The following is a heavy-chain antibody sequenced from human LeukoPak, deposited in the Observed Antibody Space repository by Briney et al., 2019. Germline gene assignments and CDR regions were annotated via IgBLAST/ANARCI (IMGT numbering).Heavy chain of an antibody. J-gene: IGHJ3*02. V-gene: IGHV3-64*01. CDR2: ISSNGGST. CDR3: ARDRARTAGGDAFVI. D-gene: IGHD2-21*02. CDR1: GFTFSSYA. Sequence: GGSLRLSCAASGFTFSSYAMHWVRQAPGKGLEYVSAISSNGGSTYYANSVKGRFTISRDNSKNTLYLQMGSLRAEDMAVYYCARDRARTAGGDAFVIWGQGTMVTVSS.